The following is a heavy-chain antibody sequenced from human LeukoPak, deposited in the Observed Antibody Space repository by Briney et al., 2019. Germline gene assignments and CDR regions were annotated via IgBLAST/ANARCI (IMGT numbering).Heavy chain of an antibody. CDR1: GYTFSGYY. CDR3: ARARSDILTGHPFDY. CDR2: INPKSGGT. Sequence: ASVKVSCKASGYTFSGYYMHWVRQAPGQGLEWMGWINPKSGGTNEAQKFQGRVTMTRDASISTAYMELSRLRSDDTAVYYCARARSDILTGHPFDYWGPGTLVTVSS. D-gene: IGHD3-9*01. J-gene: IGHJ4*02. V-gene: IGHV1-2*02.